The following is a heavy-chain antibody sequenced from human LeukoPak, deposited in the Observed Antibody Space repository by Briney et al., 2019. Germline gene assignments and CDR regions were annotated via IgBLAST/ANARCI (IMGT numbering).Heavy chain of an antibody. V-gene: IGHV4-38-2*02. CDR1: GYSISSGYY. CDR2: IYHSGST. D-gene: IGHD6-6*01. CDR3: AREVAARPWE. J-gene: IGHJ4*02. Sequence: SETLSFTCTVSGYSISSGYYWGWIRQPPGKGLEWIGSIYHSGSTYYNPSLKSRVTISVDTSKNQFSLKLSSVTAADTAVYYCAREVAARPWEWGQGTLVTVSS.